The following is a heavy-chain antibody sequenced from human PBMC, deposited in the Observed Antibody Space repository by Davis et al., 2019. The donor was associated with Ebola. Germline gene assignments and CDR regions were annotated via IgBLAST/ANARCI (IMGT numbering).Heavy chain of an antibody. J-gene: IGHJ5*02. V-gene: IGHV3-7*01. D-gene: IGHD6-19*01. CDR3: AREGEKWLVPGDP. CDR2: INQDGSEK. Sequence: GESLKISCTASGFTFSSYCMSWVRQAPGRGLEWVANINQDGSEKSYVDSVKGRFTISRDNSKNTLYLQMNSLRTEDTAVYYCAREGEKWLVPGDPWGQGTLVIVSS. CDR1: GFTFSSYC.